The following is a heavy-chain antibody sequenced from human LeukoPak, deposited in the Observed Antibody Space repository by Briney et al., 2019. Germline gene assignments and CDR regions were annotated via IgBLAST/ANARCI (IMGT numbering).Heavy chain of an antibody. Sequence: GGSLRLSCAASGFTFSSYGMHWVRQAPGKGLEWVAVISYDGSNKYYADSVKGRFTISRDNSKNTLYLQMNSLRAEDTAVYYCAKDRGYCTSTSCRGVDYWGQGTLVTVSS. CDR1: GFTFSSYG. CDR2: ISYDGSNK. CDR3: AKDRGYCTSTSCRGVDY. V-gene: IGHV3-30*18. D-gene: IGHD2-2*01. J-gene: IGHJ4*02.